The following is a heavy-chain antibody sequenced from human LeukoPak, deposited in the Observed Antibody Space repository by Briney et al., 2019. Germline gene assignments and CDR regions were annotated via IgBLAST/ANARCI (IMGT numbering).Heavy chain of an antibody. D-gene: IGHD3-3*01. Sequence: GSSVKVSCKASGYTFTSYYMHWVRQAPGQGLEGMGIINPRGGSTSYAQKFQGRVTMTRDMSTSTVYMELSSLRSEDTAVYYCARDQRQLRFLEWLSYPTNWFDPWGQGTLVTVSS. V-gene: IGHV1-46*01. CDR2: INPRGGST. CDR3: ARDQRQLRFLEWLSYPTNWFDP. J-gene: IGHJ5*02. CDR1: GYTFTSYY.